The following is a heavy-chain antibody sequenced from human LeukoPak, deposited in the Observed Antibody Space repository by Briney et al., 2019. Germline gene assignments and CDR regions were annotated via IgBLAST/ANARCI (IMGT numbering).Heavy chain of an antibody. J-gene: IGHJ4*02. CDR1: GYSFSSYW. V-gene: IGHV5-51*01. CDR3: ARRIAAAGAFGY. D-gene: IGHD6-13*01. Sequence: GESLKISCKGSGYSFSSYWIGWVRQMPGKGLEWMGIIYPGDSETTYSPSFHGQVTFSADKSISTAYLLWSSLKASDTAMYYCARRIAAAGAFGYWGQGTLVTVSS. CDR2: IYPGDSET.